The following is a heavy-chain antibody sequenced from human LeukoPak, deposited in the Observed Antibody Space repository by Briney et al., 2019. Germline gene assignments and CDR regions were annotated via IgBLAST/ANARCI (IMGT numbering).Heavy chain of an antibody. CDR3: ARGMEQWRLSGYFQH. V-gene: IGHV1-18*01. Sequence: ASVHVSCKASDYTFTNYGITWVRQTPAHALEWLGWISPYNGNTNYAQKFQGRVNMTADTSTSTAYMELRSLRFDDTAVYFCARGMEQWRLSGYFQHWVEGSLVTVCS. D-gene: IGHD6-19*01. J-gene: IGHJ1*01. CDR1: DYTFTNYG. CDR2: ISPYNGNT.